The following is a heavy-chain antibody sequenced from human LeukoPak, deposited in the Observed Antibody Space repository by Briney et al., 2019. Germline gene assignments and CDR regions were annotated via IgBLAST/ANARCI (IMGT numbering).Heavy chain of an antibody. Sequence: GGSLRLSCAASGFTFSSYAMSWVRQAPGKGLEWVSAISGSGGSTYYADSVKGRFTISRDNSKNTLYLQMNSLRAEDTAVYYCASSDSSGYNDQGAFDIWGQGTMVTVSS. V-gene: IGHV3-23*01. D-gene: IGHD3-22*01. CDR2: ISGSGGST. J-gene: IGHJ3*02. CDR1: GFTFSSYA. CDR3: ASSDSSGYNDQGAFDI.